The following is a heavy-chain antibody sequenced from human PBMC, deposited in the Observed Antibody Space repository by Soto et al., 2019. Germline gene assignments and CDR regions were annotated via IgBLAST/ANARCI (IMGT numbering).Heavy chain of an antibody. CDR2: ISGSGGST. D-gene: IGHD5-18*01. CDR3: ARGGPVTYFDH. V-gene: IGHV3-23*01. Sequence: EVQLLESGGGLVQPGGSLRLSCAASGFTFSSYAMNWVRQAPGKGLEWVSVISGSGGSTYYADSVKGRFTIYRDNSKNTRYLQMTRLRAEGTAVYYCARGGPVTYFDHWGQGTLVTVSS. J-gene: IGHJ4*02. CDR1: GFTFSSYA.